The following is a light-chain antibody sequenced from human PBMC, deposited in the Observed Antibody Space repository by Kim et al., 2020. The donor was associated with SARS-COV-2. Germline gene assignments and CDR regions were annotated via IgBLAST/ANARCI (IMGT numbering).Light chain of an antibody. CDR2: RNN. CDR3: AAWDDSLSVL. J-gene: IGLJ2*01. V-gene: IGLV1-47*01. CDR1: SSNIGFNY. Sequence: QSVLTQPPSASGTPGQRVTISCSGSSSNIGFNYVYWYQHLPGSAPKLLIYRNNQRPSGVPDRFSGSKSGTSASLAISGLRSEDEADYYCAAWDDSLSVLFGGGTKLTVL.